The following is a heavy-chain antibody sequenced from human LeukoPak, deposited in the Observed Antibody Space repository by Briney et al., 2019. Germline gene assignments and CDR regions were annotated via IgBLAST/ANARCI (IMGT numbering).Heavy chain of an antibody. CDR3: AKDLSSIAVAGFHY. V-gene: IGHV4-59*01. Sequence: SETLSLTCTVSGGSISGYSWSWLRQPPGKGLEWIGYIYYSGSTNYNPSLKSRVTISVDTSKNQFSLKLNSVTAADTAVYYCAKDLSSIAVAGFHYWGQGTLVTVSS. CDR2: IYYSGST. CDR1: GGSISGYS. D-gene: IGHD6-19*01. J-gene: IGHJ4*02.